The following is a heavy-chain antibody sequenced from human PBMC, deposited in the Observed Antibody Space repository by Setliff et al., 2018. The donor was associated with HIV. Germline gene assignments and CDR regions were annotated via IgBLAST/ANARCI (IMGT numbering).Heavy chain of an antibody. CDR2: INTETGNP. J-gene: IGHJ4*02. Sequence: ASVKVSCKASGYTLTTFGISWVRQAPGQGLEWMGWINTETGNPMYAQGFSGRFVFSLDTSVDTAHLHISSLKAEDTAIYYCAREDTVANSYVARFDFWGQGTLVTVSS. V-gene: IGHV7-4-1*02. CDR1: GYTLTTFG. D-gene: IGHD5-12*01. CDR3: AREDTVANSYVARFDF.